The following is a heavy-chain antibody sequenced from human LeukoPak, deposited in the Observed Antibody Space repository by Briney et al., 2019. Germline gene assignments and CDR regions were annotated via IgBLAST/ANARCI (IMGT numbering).Heavy chain of an antibody. CDR1: VVAFSGYY. CDR3: ARGGIVGATRAWFDR. Sequence: SQTPSLSCAVSVVAFSGYYWSWIRQPPGNGLEWIGEINHSVSTNYNPSLKSRVTISVDTSKNQFSLKLSSVTAADRAVYYCARGGIVGATRAWFDRWGQGTLVTVSS. D-gene: IGHD1-26*01. V-gene: IGHV4-34*01. CDR2: INHSVST. J-gene: IGHJ5*02.